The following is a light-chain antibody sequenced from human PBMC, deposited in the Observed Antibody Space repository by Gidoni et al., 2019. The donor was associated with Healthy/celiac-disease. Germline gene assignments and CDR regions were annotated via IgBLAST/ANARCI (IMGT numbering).Light chain of an antibody. V-gene: IGLV1-40*01. CDR1: SSNIGAGYD. CDR3: QSYDSSLSVFYV. Sequence: QSVLTPPPPVSGAPGPRVTISCTGSSSNIGAGYDVHWYQQLPGTAPKLLIYGNSNRPSGVPDLFSGSKSGTSASLAITGLQAEDEADYYCQSYDSSLSVFYVFGTGTKVTVL. J-gene: IGLJ1*01. CDR2: GNS.